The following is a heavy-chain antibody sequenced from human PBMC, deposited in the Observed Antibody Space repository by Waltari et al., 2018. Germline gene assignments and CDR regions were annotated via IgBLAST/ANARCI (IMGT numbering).Heavy chain of an antibody. D-gene: IGHD3-16*01. J-gene: IGHJ4*02. V-gene: IGHV3-74*01. CDR1: GFTFSSYW. CDR2: INSDGIST. CDR3: ARVRLGELDY. Sequence: EVQLVESGGGLVQPGGSLRLSCAASGFTFSSYWMHWVRQAQGQGLVRVSRINSDGISTSYADPLKGRFTISRDNAKNTLYLQINSLSAEDTAVYYCARVRLGELDYWGQGTLVTVSS.